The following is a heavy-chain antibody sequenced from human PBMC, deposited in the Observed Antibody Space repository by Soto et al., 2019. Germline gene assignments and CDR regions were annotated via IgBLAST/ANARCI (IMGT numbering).Heavy chain of an antibody. J-gene: IGHJ6*02. CDR2: IITILGAA. Sequence: QVQLVQSGAEVKKPGSSVKISCKASGGTFSSHSISWVRQAPGQGLEWMGGIITILGAATYAQKFQGRATITADEGTTTAYMELSSLRSEDTAIYYCATDRSRGHRGALIYDGMDVWGQGTTVTVSS. CDR1: GGTFSSHS. CDR3: ATDRSRGHRGALIYDGMDV. D-gene: IGHD3-10*01. V-gene: IGHV1-69*01.